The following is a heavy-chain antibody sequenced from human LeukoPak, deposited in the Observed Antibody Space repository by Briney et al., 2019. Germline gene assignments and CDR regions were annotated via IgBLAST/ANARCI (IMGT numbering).Heavy chain of an antibody. V-gene: IGHV1-69*13. J-gene: IGHJ4*02. Sequence: SVKVSCKASGGTFSSYAISWVRQAPGRGLEWMGGIIPIFGTANYAQKFQGRVTITADESTSTAYMELSSLRSEDTAVYYCAKGLAAGSQYFDYWGQGTLVTVSS. CDR1: GGTFSSYA. CDR2: IIPIFGTA. CDR3: AKGLAAGSQYFDY. D-gene: IGHD6-25*01.